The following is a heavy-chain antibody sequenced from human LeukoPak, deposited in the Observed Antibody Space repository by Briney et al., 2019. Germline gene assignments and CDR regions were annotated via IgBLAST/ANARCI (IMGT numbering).Heavy chain of an antibody. CDR2: VWHDGSNK. D-gene: IGHD3-10*01. Sequence: GGSLRLACTAPGFTFSSYAIHWIRQAPGKGLEWVALVWHDGSNKYYADSVKGRFTISRDKSKNTVYLQMNSVRAEDTAVYYCARELFGSGSCPDYWGQGTLVTVSS. CDR3: ARELFGSGSCPDY. V-gene: IGHV3-33*01. J-gene: IGHJ4*02. CDR1: GFTFSSYA.